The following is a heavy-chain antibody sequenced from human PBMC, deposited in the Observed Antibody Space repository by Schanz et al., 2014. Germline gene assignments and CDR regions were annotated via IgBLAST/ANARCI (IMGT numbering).Heavy chain of an antibody. Sequence: QVQLVQSGAEVKKPGSSMKVSCKASGGTFSTYPINWLRQAPGQGLEWMGWITAYNGDTNYAQKLQGRVTMTADTSTSTAYMDLRRLRSDDTAVYYCARGGYSSGWYDRDIAHFDYWGQGTLVTVSS. CDR1: GGTFSTYP. D-gene: IGHD6-19*01. V-gene: IGHV1-18*04. CDR3: ARGGYSSGWYDRDIAHFDY. J-gene: IGHJ4*02. CDR2: ITAYNGDT.